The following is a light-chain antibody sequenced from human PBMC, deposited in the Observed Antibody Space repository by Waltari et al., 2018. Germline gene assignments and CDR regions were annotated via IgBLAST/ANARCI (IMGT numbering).Light chain of an antibody. V-gene: IGKV3-20*01. CDR2: GAS. CDR1: QSVGGT. Sequence: IVLTQSPGTLSLSPGESATLSCWASQSVGGTLAWYQQKPGQAPRLLIYGASSRATGIPDRFSGSGSGTVFSLSISRLEPEDFAVYYCQHYVRLPVTFGQGTKVEIK. J-gene: IGKJ1*01. CDR3: QHYVRLPVT.